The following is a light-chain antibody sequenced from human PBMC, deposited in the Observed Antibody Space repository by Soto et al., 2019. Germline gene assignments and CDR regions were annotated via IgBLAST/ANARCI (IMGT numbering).Light chain of an antibody. V-gene: IGLV2-23*01. CDR3: CSYAGSSTP. Sequence: QSALTQPASVSGSPGQSITISCTGTSSDVGSYNLVSWYQQHPGKAPKLMIYEGSKRPSGVSNRFSGSKSGNTASLTISGLQVEDEADYYCCSYAGSSTPFGGGTKLTVL. J-gene: IGLJ3*02. CDR1: SSDVGSYNL. CDR2: EGS.